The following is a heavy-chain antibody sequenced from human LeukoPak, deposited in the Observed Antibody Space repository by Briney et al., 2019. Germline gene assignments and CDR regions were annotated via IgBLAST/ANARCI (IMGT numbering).Heavy chain of an antibody. CDR3: ARDLESDEGDYGDVLPGY. Sequence: ASVKVSCKTSGYTFSKFVITWVRQAPGQGLESMGWISVKHGTTHYVDKFHDRLTLTTDTSTRTASMELKSLTSDDTAVYYCARDLESDEGDYGDVLPGYWGQGTLVTVSS. J-gene: IGHJ4*02. CDR1: GYTFSKFV. V-gene: IGHV1-18*01. D-gene: IGHD4-17*01. CDR2: ISVKHGTT.